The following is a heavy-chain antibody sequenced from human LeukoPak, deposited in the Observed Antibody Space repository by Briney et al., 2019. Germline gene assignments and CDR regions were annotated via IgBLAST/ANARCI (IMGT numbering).Heavy chain of an antibody. CDR2: IYYSGST. D-gene: IGHD3-10*01. CDR3: ARDFLLVRGVTTQKPHYYYYGMDV. V-gene: IGHV4-31*03. J-gene: IGHJ6*02. CDR1: GGSISSGGYY. Sequence: PSQTLSLTCTVSGGSISSGGYYWSWIRQHPGKGLEWIGYIYYSGSTYYNPSLKSRVTISVDTSKNQFSLKLSSVTAADTAVYYCARDFLLVRGVTTQKPHYYYYGMDVWGQGTTVTVSS.